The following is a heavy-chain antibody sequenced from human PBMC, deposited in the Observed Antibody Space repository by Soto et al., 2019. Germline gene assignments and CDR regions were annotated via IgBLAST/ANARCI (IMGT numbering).Heavy chain of an antibody. Sequence: GGSLRLSCAASGFTFSNAWMSWVRQVPGKGLEWVGRIKSKTDGGTRDYAAPVKGRFTISREDSKKTLYLQMNSLKAEDTGVYYCTRGSYRGNYYYYGMDVWGQGTTVTVSS. CDR3: TRGSYRGNYYYYGMDV. J-gene: IGHJ6*02. D-gene: IGHD1-26*01. V-gene: IGHV3-15*01. CDR1: GFTFSNAW. CDR2: IKSKTDGGTR.